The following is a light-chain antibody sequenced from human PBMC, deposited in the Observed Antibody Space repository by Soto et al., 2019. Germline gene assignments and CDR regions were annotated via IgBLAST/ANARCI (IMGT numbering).Light chain of an antibody. CDR2: GAS. Sequence: EIVMTQSQVTLSASPGERATLSCRASQTVCTNLAWYQQRPGQAPRLLIYGASTRVTGIPPRFSGSGSGTDFTLTISSLQSEDFAVYFCRQYTNWPQNFGQGTKLEIK. CDR3: RQYTNWPQN. V-gene: IGKV3-15*01. J-gene: IGKJ2*01. CDR1: QTVCTN.